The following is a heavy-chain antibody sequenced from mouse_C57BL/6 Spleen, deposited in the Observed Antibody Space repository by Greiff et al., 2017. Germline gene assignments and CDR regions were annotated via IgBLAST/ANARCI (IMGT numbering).Heavy chain of an antibody. D-gene: IGHD1-1*01. CDR1: GYTFTSYW. Sequence: VQLQQPGAELVKPGASVKLSCKASGYTFTSYWMHWVKQRPGQGLEWIGMIHPNSGSTNYNEKFKSKATLTVDKSSSTAYMQLSSLTSEDSAVYYCARPYGSSPADAMDYWGQGTSVTVSS. CDR2: IHPNSGST. V-gene: IGHV1-64*01. CDR3: ARPYGSSPADAMDY. J-gene: IGHJ4*01.